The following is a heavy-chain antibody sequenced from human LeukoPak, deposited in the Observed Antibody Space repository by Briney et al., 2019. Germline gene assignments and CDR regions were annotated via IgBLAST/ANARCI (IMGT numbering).Heavy chain of an antibody. CDR1: GFTFSSYA. V-gene: IGHV3-23*01. D-gene: IGHD3-3*01. J-gene: IGHJ6*03. Sequence: GGSLRLSCAASGFTFSSYAMSWVRQAPGKELEWVSAISGSGGSTYYADSVKGRFTISRDNSKNTLYLQMNSLRAEDTAVYYCAKVRVSDDFWSGYLSPSYYYYMDVWGKGTTVTVSS. CDR3: AKVRVSDDFWSGYLSPSYYYYMDV. CDR2: ISGSGGST.